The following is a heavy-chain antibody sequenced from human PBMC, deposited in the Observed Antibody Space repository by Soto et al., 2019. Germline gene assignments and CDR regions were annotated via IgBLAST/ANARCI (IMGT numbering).Heavy chain of an antibody. CDR3: ARSKGSRTSLAIYYYYYYGMDV. CDR2: IIPIPGTA. D-gene: IGHD2-2*01. Sequence: QVQLVQSGAEVKKPGSSVKVSCKASGGTFGSYAISWVRQAPGQGLEWMGGIIPIPGTANYAQKFQGRVTIAADESTRTDYMELSSLRSEDTAVYYCARSKGSRTSLAIYYYYYYGMDVWGQGTTVTVSS. J-gene: IGHJ6*02. CDR1: GGTFGSYA. V-gene: IGHV1-69*01.